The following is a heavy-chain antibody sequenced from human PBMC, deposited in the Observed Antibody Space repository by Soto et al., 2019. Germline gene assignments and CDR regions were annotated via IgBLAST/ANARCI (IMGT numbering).Heavy chain of an antibody. D-gene: IGHD3-3*01. Sequence: PSETLSLTCTVSGGSISSYYWSWIRQPAGKGLEWIGRIYTSGSTNYNPSLKSRVTMSVDTSKNQFSLKLSSVTAADTAVYYCAGGVVIDDYYYYGMDVWGQGXTVTVSS. V-gene: IGHV4-4*07. CDR3: AGGVVIDDYYYYGMDV. CDR2: IYTSGST. J-gene: IGHJ6*02. CDR1: GGSISSYY.